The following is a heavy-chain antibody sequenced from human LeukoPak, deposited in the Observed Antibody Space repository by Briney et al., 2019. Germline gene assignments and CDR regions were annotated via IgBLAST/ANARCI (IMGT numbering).Heavy chain of an antibody. D-gene: IGHD4-17*01. Sequence: GGSLRLSCAASGFTFSIDAMSWVRQALGKGLEWVSAIIVSVGSTYYADSVKGRFPIYRDNSKHPMYRQMHSLRAEDTAVYYCERVPTVTDTQNYYYGMDDWGQGTKVPVPS. CDR3: ERVPTVTDTQNYYYGMDD. V-gene: IGHV3-23*01. J-gene: IGHJ6*02. CDR1: GFTFSIDA. CDR2: IIVSVGST.